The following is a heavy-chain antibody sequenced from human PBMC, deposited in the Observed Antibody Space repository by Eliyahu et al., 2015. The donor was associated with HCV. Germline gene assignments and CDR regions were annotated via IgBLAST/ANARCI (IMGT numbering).Heavy chain of an antibody. V-gene: IGHV4-4*07. CDR2: VYXGATP. Sequence: QVQLQESGPDLVKSSATLSLTCXVSGADITXYSWSWIGQPAGKGLEFIGRVYXGATPTYSPSLKSRVTMSVDPSKNQFSLKIISVTAADTAVYYCARDPRCSGGSCYSSMDVWGQGTTVTVSS. J-gene: IGHJ6*02. D-gene: IGHD2-15*01. CDR1: GADITXYS. CDR3: ARDPRCSGGSCYSSMDV.